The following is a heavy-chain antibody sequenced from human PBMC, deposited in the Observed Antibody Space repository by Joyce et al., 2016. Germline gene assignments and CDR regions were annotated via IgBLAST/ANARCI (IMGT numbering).Heavy chain of an antibody. D-gene: IGHD2-15*01. CDR3: ARLGDIAAAFDY. Sequence: EVQLVQSGAEVKKPGESLKISCKGSGYNFANNYIAGVRQMPGKGLEWMGMIWPGDSDTRYSPSVQGKVTSSADMSINTAYLQWSSLKASDTAMYFCARLGDIAAAFDYWGHGTRVTVSS. CDR2: IWPGDSDT. CDR1: GYNFANNY. V-gene: IGHV5-51*01. J-gene: IGHJ4*01.